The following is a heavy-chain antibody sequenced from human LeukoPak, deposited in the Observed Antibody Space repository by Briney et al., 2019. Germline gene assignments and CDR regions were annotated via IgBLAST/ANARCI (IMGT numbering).Heavy chain of an antibody. J-gene: IGHJ4*02. CDR1: ADSFISYG. CDR2: ISGHNGQT. Sequence: GASVKVSCKASADSFISYGICWVRHAPGQRLEWMGSISGHNGQTSYAQKLQGRVTMTTETSTSTVYMELRSLRSDDTAVYYCARWGPDFWSDYYPFDYWGQGTLVIVSS. V-gene: IGHV1-18*01. D-gene: IGHD3-3*01. CDR3: ARWGPDFWSDYYPFDY.